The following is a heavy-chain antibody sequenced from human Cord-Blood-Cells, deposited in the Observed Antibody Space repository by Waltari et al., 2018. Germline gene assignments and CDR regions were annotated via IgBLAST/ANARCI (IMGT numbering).Heavy chain of an antibody. CDR2: TYYMSKWYN. CDR1: GDGVPSNRSV. V-gene: IGHV6-1*01. CDR3: ARDGYSYGAFDI. J-gene: IGHJ3*02. D-gene: IGHD5-18*01. Sequence: QVQLQQSGPGLVKPSQTLSLTCAIPGDGVPSNRSVWTWIRRSPSRGLEWLGRTYYMSKWYNDYAVSVKSRITINPDTSKNQFSLQLNSVTPEDTAVYYCARDGYSYGAFDIWGQGTMVTVSS.